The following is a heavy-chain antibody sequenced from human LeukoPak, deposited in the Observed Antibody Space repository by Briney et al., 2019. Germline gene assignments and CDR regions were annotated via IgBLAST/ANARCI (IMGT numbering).Heavy chain of an antibody. J-gene: IGHJ5*02. CDR3: ARGGDYEGWFDP. CDR1: GFNVSNNY. CDR2: LFSGGGT. D-gene: IGHD4-17*01. Sequence: PGGSLRLSCAASGFNVSNNYMNWVRRAPGKGMEWVSVLFSGGGTHYADSVRGRFTISRDNSKNTLYLQMNSLRAEDTAVYYCARGGDYEGWFDPWGQGTLVTVSS. V-gene: IGHV3-53*01.